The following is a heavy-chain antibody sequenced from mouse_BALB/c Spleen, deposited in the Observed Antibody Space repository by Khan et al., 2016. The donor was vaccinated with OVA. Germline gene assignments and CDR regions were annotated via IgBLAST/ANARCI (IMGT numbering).Heavy chain of an antibody. CDR1: GFTFSSYA. V-gene: IGHV5-9-3*01. J-gene: IGHJ2*01. D-gene: IGHD2-1*01. Sequence: EVELVESGGGLVKPGGSLKVSCAASGFTFSSYAMSWVRQTPEKRLEWVATISSGGSLTYYPDSVQGRFTISRDNGKNTLYLLMSSLRSEDMAMYYCVRVYFGYFDYWGQGTTLTVSS. CDR2: ISSGGSLT. CDR3: VRVYFGYFDY.